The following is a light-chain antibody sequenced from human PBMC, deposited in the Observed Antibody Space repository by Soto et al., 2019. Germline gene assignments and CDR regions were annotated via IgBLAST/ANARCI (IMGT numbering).Light chain of an antibody. CDR2: EVS. CDR1: SSDVGSYNR. CDR3: SSYTSSSTYV. V-gene: IGLV2-18*02. Sequence: QSLLTKPPSVSGSPGQSVTISSTGTSSDVGSYNRVSWYQQPPGTAPKLMIYEVSNRPSGVPDRFSGSKSGNTASLTISGLQAEDEADYYCSSYTSSSTYVFGTGTKVTVL. J-gene: IGLJ1*01.